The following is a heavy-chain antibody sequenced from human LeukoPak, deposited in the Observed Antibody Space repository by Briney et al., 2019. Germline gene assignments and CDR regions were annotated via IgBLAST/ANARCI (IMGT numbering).Heavy chain of an antibody. CDR2: IDPSDSYT. Sequence: GESLKISCKGSGYSFTSYWISWVRQMPGKGLEWMGRIDPSDSYTNYSPSFQGHVTISADKSISTAYLQWSSLKASDTAMYYCARLRYDILTGYQEDYWGQGTLVTVSS. J-gene: IGHJ4*02. V-gene: IGHV5-10-1*01. CDR1: GYSFTSYW. D-gene: IGHD3-9*01. CDR3: ARLRYDILTGYQEDY.